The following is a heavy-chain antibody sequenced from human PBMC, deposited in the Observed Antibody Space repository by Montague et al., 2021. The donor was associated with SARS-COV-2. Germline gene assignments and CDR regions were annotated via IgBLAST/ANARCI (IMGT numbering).Heavy chain of an antibody. CDR1: GRSVRGYY. CDR2: IDDSGST. J-gene: IGHJ5*02. V-gene: IGHV4-59*02. D-gene: IGHD3-10*02. CDR3: ARENTWTTFGGTCYIET. Sequence: SETLSLTCIVSGRSVRGYYWSWIRQPPGKGLEWIGYIDDSGSTNYNPSLKSRVTISVDTSKNQFSLKLSSVTAADTAVYYCARENTWTTFGGTCYIETWGQGTLVTVSA.